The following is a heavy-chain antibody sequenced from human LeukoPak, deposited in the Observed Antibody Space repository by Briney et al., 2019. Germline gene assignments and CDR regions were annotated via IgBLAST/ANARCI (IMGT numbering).Heavy chain of an antibody. CDR1: GFTVSTSY. J-gene: IGHJ4*02. D-gene: IGHD5-24*01. CDR2: IYSGGST. CDR3: ARFNAYNSFDY. Sequence: GSPRLSCAASGFTVSTSYMNWVRQAPGKGLDWVSVIYSGGSTYYSDSVKGRFTISRDNSKNTLYLQMNSLRAEDTAVYYCARFNAYNSFDYWGQGTLVTVSS. V-gene: IGHV3-53*01.